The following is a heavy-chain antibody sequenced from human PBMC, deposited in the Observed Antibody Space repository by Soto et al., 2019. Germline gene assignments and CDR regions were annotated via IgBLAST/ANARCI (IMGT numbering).Heavy chain of an antibody. J-gene: IGHJ3*02. CDR3: ARTLTVVITDAFDI. V-gene: IGHV4-4*07. Sequence: QVQLQESGPGLVKPSETLSLTCNVSGASVSSYSWGWIRQSAAKGLEWIGLIYTSGSTNYNPSLATRATLSLDTPENHFSLTLSSVTAADTALYSCARTLTVVITDAFDIWGQGTMVTVSS. CDR2: IYTSGST. D-gene: IGHD3-22*01. CDR1: GASVSSYS.